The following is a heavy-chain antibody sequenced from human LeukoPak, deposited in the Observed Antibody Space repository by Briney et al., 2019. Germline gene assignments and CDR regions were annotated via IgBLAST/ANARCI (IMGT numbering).Heavy chain of an antibody. CDR1: GYSFTSYW. Sequence: NHGESLKISCKGSGYSFTSYWISWVRQMPGKGLEWMGRIDPSDSYTNDSPSFQGHVTISADKSISTAYLQWSSLKASDTAMYYCARPGATTVTNDYYGMDVWGQGTTVTVSS. CDR2: IDPSDSYT. V-gene: IGHV5-10-1*01. CDR3: ARPGATTVTNDYYGMDV. J-gene: IGHJ6*02. D-gene: IGHD4-17*01.